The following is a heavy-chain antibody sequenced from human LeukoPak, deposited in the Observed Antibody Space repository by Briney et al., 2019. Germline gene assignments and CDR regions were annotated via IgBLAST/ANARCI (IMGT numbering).Heavy chain of an antibody. CDR2: VIGSSGST. CDR1: GFILSNYA. D-gene: IGHD5-12*01. V-gene: IGHV3-23*01. Sequence: GGSLRLSCAASGFILSNYAMNWVRQAPGKGLEWVSVVIGSSGSTDYADSVKGRFTISRDNSKNTLYLEMNSLRAEDTAIYYCAKGGYDYIEIGYFDYWGQGTLVTVSS. CDR3: AKGGYDYIEIGYFDY. J-gene: IGHJ4*02.